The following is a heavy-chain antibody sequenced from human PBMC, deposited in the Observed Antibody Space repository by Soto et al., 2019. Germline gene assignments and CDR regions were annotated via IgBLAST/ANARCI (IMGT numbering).Heavy chain of an antibody. CDR1: GFTFSSYA. CDR3: ARDKVPILYYSGIDV. J-gene: IGHJ6*02. CDR2: ISYDGSNK. Sequence: QVQLVESGGGVVQPGRSLRLSCAASGFTFSSYAMHWVRQAPGKGRGWVAVISYDGSNKYYADSVKGRFTISRDTSKNTLYLQMNSLSAEDTAVYSCARDKVPILYYSGIDVWGQGTTVTVSS. V-gene: IGHV3-30-3*01. D-gene: IGHD3-10*01.